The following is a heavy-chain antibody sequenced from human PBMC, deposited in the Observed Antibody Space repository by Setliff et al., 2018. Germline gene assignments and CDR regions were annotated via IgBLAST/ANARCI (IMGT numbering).Heavy chain of an antibody. CDR1: GLTFGTTS. J-gene: IGHJ4*02. D-gene: IGHD3-22*01. V-gene: IGHV3-64*02. CDR3: ASYSYYDSSSYYSGFSYY. CDR2: ISSNGDRT. Sequence: GGSLRLSCAASGLTFGTTSMHWVRQAPGKGLEYVSAISSNGDRTYYGDSVKGRFTISRDNSKNTLYLQMGSLRAEDTAVYYCASYSYYDSSSYYSGFSYYWGQGTLVTVSS.